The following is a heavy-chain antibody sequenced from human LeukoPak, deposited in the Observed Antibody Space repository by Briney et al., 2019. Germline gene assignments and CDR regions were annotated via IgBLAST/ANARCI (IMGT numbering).Heavy chain of an antibody. CDR1: GFTFSSYA. CDR2: ISGSGGST. CDR3: ARRLGAAAGPSDY. D-gene: IGHD6-13*01. J-gene: IGHJ4*02. Sequence: GGSLRLSCAASGFTFSSYAMSWVRQAPGKGLEWVSAISGSGGSTYYADSVKGRFIISRDNSKNTLYLQMNSLRAEDTAVYYCARRLGAAAGPSDYWGQGTLVTVSS. V-gene: IGHV3-23*01.